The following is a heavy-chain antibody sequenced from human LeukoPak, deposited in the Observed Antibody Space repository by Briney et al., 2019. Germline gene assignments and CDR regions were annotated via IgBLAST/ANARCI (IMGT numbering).Heavy chain of an antibody. J-gene: IGHJ4*02. V-gene: IGHV3-48*03. CDR2: ISSSGSTI. D-gene: IGHD3-10*01. CDR1: GFTFSSYE. Sequence: GGSLRLSCAASGFTFSSYEMNWVRQAPGKGLEWVSYISSSGSTIYYADSVKGRFTISRDNAKNSLYLQMNSLRAEDTAVYYCARLRYYGSGSYYRRDYWGQGILVTVSS. CDR3: ARLRYYGSGSYYRRDY.